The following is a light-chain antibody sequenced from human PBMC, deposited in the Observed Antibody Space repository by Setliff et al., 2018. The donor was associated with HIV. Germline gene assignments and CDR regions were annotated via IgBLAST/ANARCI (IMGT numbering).Light chain of an antibody. Sequence: QSVLTQPASVSGSPGQSITISCTGTSSDVGGYNYVSWYQQPPGTAPKLLIYEVTNRPSGVPDRFSGSKSGNTASLTISGLQAEDEADYYCSSYTSSSTIFGGGTKVTVL. CDR2: EVT. V-gene: IGLV2-14*01. CDR3: SSYTSSSTI. CDR1: SSDVGGYNY. J-gene: IGLJ2*01.